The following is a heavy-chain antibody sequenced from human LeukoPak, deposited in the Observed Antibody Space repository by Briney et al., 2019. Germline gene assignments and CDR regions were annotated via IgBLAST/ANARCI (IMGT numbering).Heavy chain of an antibody. CDR1: GYTFTGNH. V-gene: IGHV1-2*02. CDR2: INPNSGGT. J-gene: IGHJ4*02. CDR3: ARGLVGTTIGFDY. Sequence: GASVKVSCKTSGYTFTGNHLHWVRQAPGQGLEWMGGINPNSGGTKSAQKFQGRVTMTRDTSFSTAYMVLSGLRSDDTAVYYCARGLVGTTIGFDYWGQGTLVTVSS. D-gene: IGHD1-26*01.